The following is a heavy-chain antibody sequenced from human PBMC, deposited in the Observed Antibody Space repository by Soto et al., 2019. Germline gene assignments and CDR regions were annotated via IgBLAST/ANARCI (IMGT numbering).Heavy chain of an antibody. CDR2: IIPIFGAA. D-gene: IGHD6-19*01. J-gene: IGHJ6*02. V-gene: IGHV1-69*06. Sequence: GASVKVSCKASGGTFSSCAISWVRQAPGQGLEWMGEIIPIFGAANYAQKFQGRVTITADKSTSTAYMELSSLRSEDTAVYYCARDSGYSSGWPPYGMDVWGQGTTVTVSS. CDR1: GGTFSSCA. CDR3: ARDSGYSSGWPPYGMDV.